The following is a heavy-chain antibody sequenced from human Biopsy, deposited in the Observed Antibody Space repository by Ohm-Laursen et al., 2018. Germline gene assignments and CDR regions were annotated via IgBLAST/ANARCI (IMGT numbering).Heavy chain of an antibody. CDR3: VREPKTGTAEAWYFDL. CDR2: ISYNERT. J-gene: IGHJ2*01. CDR1: GASVKTSGYF. V-gene: IGHV4-31*03. D-gene: IGHD3-9*01. Sequence: PSETLSLTCSVSGASVKTSGYFWAWIRQRPGKGLEWIGYISYNERTHYNPPLTSRLAISFDTSNNRISLQLRSVSVADTAVYYCVREPKTGTAEAWYFDLWGRGSPVTVPS.